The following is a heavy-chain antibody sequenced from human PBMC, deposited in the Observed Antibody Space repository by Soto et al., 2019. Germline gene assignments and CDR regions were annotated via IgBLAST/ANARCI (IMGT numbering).Heavy chain of an antibody. D-gene: IGHD3-22*01. Sequence: SETLSLPCPVSGCSVSSGSYYWSWIRQPPGKGLEWIGYIYYSGSTNYNPSLKSRVTISVDTSKNQFSLKLSSVTAADTAVYYCARARRVTMIVVVRAVYFDYWGQGTLVTV. CDR3: ARARRVTMIVVVRAVYFDY. V-gene: IGHV4-61*01. J-gene: IGHJ4*02. CDR1: GCSVSSGSYY. CDR2: IYYSGST.